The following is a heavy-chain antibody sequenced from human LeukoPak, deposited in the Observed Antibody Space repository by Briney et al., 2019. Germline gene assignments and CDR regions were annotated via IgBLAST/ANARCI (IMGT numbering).Heavy chain of an antibody. CDR3: TKVSVCYGCYLDY. CDR1: GYTFSSHG. V-gene: IGHV3-23*01. CDR2: INGAGDNT. J-gene: IGHJ4*02. Sequence: PGGSLRLSCAASGYTFSSHGLTWVRQAPGKGLEWVSTINGAGDNTYYAETVKGRFTISRDNSKNTLYLQMHSLRADDTAIYYCTKVSVCYGCYLDYWGQGTLVTVS. D-gene: IGHD3-16*01.